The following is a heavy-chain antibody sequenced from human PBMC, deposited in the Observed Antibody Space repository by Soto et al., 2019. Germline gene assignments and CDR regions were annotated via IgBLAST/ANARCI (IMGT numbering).Heavy chain of an antibody. J-gene: IGHJ4*02. V-gene: IGHV3-23*01. CDR3: AKPHPHCSGGSCFDY. CDR1: GFTFSSYA. Sequence: EVQLLESGGGLVQPGGSLRLSCAASGFTFSSYAMSWVRQAPGKGLEWVSAISGSGGSTYYADSVKGRFTISRDNSKNTRYLEINSLRAVDTAVYYCAKPHPHCSGGSCFDYWGPGTLVTVSS. CDR2: ISGSGGST. D-gene: IGHD2-15*01.